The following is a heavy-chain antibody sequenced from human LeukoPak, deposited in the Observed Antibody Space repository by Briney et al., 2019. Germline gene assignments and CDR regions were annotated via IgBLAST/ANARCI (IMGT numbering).Heavy chain of an antibody. CDR2: IRSKAYGGTT. Sequence: GGSLRLSCAASGFTFSTYWMSWVRQAPGKGLEWVGFIRSKAYGGTTEYAASVKGRFTISRDDSKSIAYLQMNSLKTEDTAVYYCTRDHYEDAFDIWGQGTMVTVSS. CDR1: GFTFSTYW. CDR3: TRDHYEDAFDI. V-gene: IGHV3-49*04. D-gene: IGHD3-22*01. J-gene: IGHJ3*02.